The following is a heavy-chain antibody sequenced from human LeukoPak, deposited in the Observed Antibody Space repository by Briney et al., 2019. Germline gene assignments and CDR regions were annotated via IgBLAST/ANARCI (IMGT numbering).Heavy chain of an antibody. CDR2: IYSGGST. J-gene: IGHJ4*02. Sequence: PGGSLRLSCAASGFTVSSNYMSWVRQAPGKGLEWVSVIYSGGSTYHADSVKGRFTISRDNSKNTLYLQMNSLRAEDTAVYYCARDGCSGGSCYSVWGQGTLVTVSS. CDR3: ARDGCSGGSCYSV. D-gene: IGHD2-15*01. CDR1: GFTVSSNY. V-gene: IGHV3-53*01.